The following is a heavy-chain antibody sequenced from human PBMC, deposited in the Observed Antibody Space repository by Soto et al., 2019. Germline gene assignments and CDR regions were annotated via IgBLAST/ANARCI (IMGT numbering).Heavy chain of an antibody. Sequence: SETLSLTCAVSGGSISSSNWWSWVRQPPGKGLEWIGEIYHSGSTNYNPSLKSRVTISVDKSKNQFSLKLSSVTAADTAVYYCARGMITFGGVIVIPGPFDYWGQGTLVTVSS. CDR2: IYHSGST. V-gene: IGHV4-4*02. CDR3: ARGMITFGGVIVIPGPFDY. CDR1: GGSISSSNW. J-gene: IGHJ4*02. D-gene: IGHD3-16*02.